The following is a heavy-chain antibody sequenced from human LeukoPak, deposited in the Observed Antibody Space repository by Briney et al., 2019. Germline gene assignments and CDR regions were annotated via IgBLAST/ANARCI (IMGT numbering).Heavy chain of an antibody. V-gene: IGHV3-23*01. J-gene: IGHJ4*02. CDR1: GFTFSSYA. Sequence: GGSLRLSCAASGFTFSSYAMSWVRQAPGKGLEWVSAISGSGGSTYYADSVKGRFTISRDNSKNTLYLQMNSLRAEDTAVYYCARDLKFPYYFDYWGQGTLVTVSS. CDR2: ISGSGGST. CDR3: ARDLKFPYYFDY.